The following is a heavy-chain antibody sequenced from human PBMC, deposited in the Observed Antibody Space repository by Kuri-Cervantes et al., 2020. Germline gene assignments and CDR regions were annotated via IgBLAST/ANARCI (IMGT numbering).Heavy chain of an antibody. V-gene: IGHV3-30*18. CDR1: GFTFSSYG. D-gene: IGHD3-22*01. CDR3: AKDYYDSSGYYYYYYGMDV. J-gene: IGHJ6*02. Sequence: GESLKTSCAASGFTFSSYGMHWVRQAPGKGLEWVAVISYDGSNKYYADSVKGRFTISRDNSKNTLYLQMNSLRAEDTAVYYCAKDYYDSSGYYYYYYGMDVWGQGTTVTVSS. CDR2: ISYDGSNK.